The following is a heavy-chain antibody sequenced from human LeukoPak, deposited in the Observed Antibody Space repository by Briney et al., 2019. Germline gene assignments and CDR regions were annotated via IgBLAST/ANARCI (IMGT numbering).Heavy chain of an antibody. CDR1: GFTFSSYG. Sequence: GGSLRLSCAASGFTFSSYGMHWVRQAPGKGLEWVAVISYDGSNKYYADSVKGRFTISRDNSKNTLYLQMNSLRAEDTAVYYCAKASGIDCWGQGTLVTVSS. V-gene: IGHV3-30*18. D-gene: IGHD1-1*01. CDR3: AKASGIDC. CDR2: ISYDGSNK. J-gene: IGHJ4*02.